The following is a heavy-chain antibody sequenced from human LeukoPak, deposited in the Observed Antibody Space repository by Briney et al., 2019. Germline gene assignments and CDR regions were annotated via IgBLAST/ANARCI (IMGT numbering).Heavy chain of an antibody. D-gene: IGHD3-16*01. J-gene: IGHJ4*02. Sequence: PSETLSLTCTVSGYSISSGYHWGWIRQPPGKGLEWIGNIYHSGSPYYNLSLKSRVSISVDTSKNQFSLKLTSVTAADTAVYYCARAYDSWGQGTLVTVS. CDR2: IYHSGSP. CDR1: GYSISSGYH. CDR3: ARAYDS. V-gene: IGHV4-38-2*02.